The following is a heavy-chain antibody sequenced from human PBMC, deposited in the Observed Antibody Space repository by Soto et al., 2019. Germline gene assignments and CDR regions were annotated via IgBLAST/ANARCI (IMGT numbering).Heavy chain of an antibody. CDR1: GVTLWRYG. V-gene: IGHV3-30*03. CDR3: APYIYSSXSV. Sequence: GGALRVCWGGSGVTLWRYGMHWVRQAPGKGLEWVAVISYDGSNKYYADSVKGRFTISPDNYKNTLYPQTNRLSSEDTAVYYCAPYIYSSXSVWGQGT. D-gene: IGHD6-19*01. CDR2: ISYDGSNK. J-gene: IGHJ4*02.